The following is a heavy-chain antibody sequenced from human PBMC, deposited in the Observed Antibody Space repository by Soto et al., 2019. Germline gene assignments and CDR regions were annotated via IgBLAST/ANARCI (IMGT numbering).Heavy chain of an antibody. V-gene: IGHV4-31*03. Sequence: QVQLQESGPGLVKSSQTLSLTCTVSGGSISSGGSYWSWIRQRPGKGLEWIGYIFYSDSFYYTPSLKGRVVILADTSKNQFTLKLSSVNDADTAVYYCARAPETPPIFGVVRPYFFDFWGQGTLVTVSS. CDR3: ARAPETPPIFGVVRPYFFDF. CDR2: IFYSDSF. D-gene: IGHD3-3*01. CDR1: GGSISSGGSY. J-gene: IGHJ4*02.